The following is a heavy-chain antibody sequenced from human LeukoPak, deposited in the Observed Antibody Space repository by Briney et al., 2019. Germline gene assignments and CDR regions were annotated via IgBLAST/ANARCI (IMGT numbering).Heavy chain of an antibody. Sequence: GASVKVSCKASGYTFTSYGIIWVRQAPGQGLEWMGWISGYNGNTNYAQELQGRVTMTTDTSTSTAYMELRSLRFADRAVYYCAIGLDIVATDYWGQGTLVTVSS. V-gene: IGHV1-18*01. CDR3: AIGLDIVATDY. CDR1: GYTFTSYG. D-gene: IGHD5-12*01. J-gene: IGHJ4*02. CDR2: ISGYNGNT.